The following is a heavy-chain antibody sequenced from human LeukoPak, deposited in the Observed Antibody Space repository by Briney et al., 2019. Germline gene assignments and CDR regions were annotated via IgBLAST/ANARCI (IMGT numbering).Heavy chain of an antibody. CDR1: GGTFSSYA. CDR2: IIPIFGTA. V-gene: IGHV1-69*01. Sequence: ASVKVSCKASGGTFSSYAISWVRQAPGQGLEWMGGIIPIFGTANYAQKFQGRVTITADESTSTAYMELSSLRSEDTAVYYCARVEDIVVTGEEAFDIWGQGTMVTVSS. CDR3: ARVEDIVVTGEEAFDI. J-gene: IGHJ3*02. D-gene: IGHD2-2*01.